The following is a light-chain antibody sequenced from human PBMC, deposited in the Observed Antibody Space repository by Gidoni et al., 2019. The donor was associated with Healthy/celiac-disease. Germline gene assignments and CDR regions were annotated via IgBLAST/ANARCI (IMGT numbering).Light chain of an antibody. Sequence: DIVLTQSPATLSLSPGERATLSCRASQSVSSYLAWYQQKPGKAPRLLIYDASNRATGIPARFSGSGSGTDFTLTISSLEPEDFAVYYCQQRSNWPFTFGGGTKVEIK. CDR3: QQRSNWPFT. V-gene: IGKV3-11*01. CDR1: QSVSSY. CDR2: DAS. J-gene: IGKJ4*01.